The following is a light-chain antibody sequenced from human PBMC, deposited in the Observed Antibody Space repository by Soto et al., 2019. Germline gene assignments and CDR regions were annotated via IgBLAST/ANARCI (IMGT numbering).Light chain of an antibody. CDR1: QSVSNNY. Sequence: EIVLTQSPGTLSLSPGERATLSCRASQSVSNNYLAWYQQKPGQAPRLLIYGVSTRATGIPDRFSGSGSGTDFTLTISRLEPEDFAVYYCQQYGGSPRTFGQGTKVDI. CDR2: GVS. V-gene: IGKV3-20*01. CDR3: QQYGGSPRT. J-gene: IGKJ1*01.